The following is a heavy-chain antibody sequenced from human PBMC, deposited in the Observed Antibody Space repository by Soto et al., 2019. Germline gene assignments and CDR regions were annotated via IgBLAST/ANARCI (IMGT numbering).Heavy chain of an antibody. D-gene: IGHD2-15*01. CDR2: IYYSGST. CDR1: GGSISSGGYY. V-gene: IGHV4-31*03. Sequence: LRLSCTVSGGSISSGGYYWSWIRQHPGKGLEWIGYIYYSGSTYYNPSLKSRVTISVDTSKNQFSLKLSSVTAADTAVYYCARDQRVAPFYNWFDPWGQGTLVTVSS. J-gene: IGHJ5*02. CDR3: ARDQRVAPFYNWFDP.